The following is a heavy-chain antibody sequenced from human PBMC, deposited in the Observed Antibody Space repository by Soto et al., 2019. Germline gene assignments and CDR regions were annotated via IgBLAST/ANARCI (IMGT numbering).Heavy chain of an antibody. D-gene: IGHD6-13*01. Sequence: GGSLRLSCEASGFTFSSYAMSWVRQAPGKGLEWVSSITGSGGSTYYADSVKGRFTISGDNSKNTLYLQMNSLRAEDTAVYYCAKDRMGRSGRSAAAGAFDYWGQGTLVTVSS. CDR2: ITGSGGST. CDR1: GFTFSSYA. CDR3: AKDRMGRSGRSAAAGAFDY. J-gene: IGHJ4*02. V-gene: IGHV3-23*01.